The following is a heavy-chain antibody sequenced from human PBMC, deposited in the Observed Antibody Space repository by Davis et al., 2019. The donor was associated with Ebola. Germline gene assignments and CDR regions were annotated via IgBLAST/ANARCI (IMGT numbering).Heavy chain of an antibody. Sequence: GGSLTLSCPASGFTFSSYGMHWVRQAPGKGLEWVGRIRSKANSYATAYAASVKGRFTISRDDSKNTAYLQMNSLKTEDTAVYYCTSGVVTADYWGQGTLVTVSS. D-gene: IGHD3-3*01. CDR1: GFTFSSYG. J-gene: IGHJ4*02. CDR3: TSGVVTADY. V-gene: IGHV3-73*01. CDR2: IRSKANSYAT.